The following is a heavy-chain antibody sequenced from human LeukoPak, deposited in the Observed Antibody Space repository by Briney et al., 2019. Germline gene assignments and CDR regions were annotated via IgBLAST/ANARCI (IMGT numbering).Heavy chain of an antibody. CDR1: GGSFRNYY. CDR2: IDDSGAT. J-gene: IGHJ4*02. V-gene: IGHV4-34*01. CDR3: ARAHSKSSPFDY. D-gene: IGHD6-13*01. Sequence: SETLSLTCGVYGGSFRNYYWSWIRQSPGKGLMWIGIIDDSGATIYNPSLKSRVTISADTSKSQVSLRLTSVTAADTAVYYCARAHSKSSPFDYWGQGTQVTVSS.